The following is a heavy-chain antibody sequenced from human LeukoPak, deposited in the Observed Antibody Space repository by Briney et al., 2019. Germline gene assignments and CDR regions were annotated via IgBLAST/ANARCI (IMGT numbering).Heavy chain of an antibody. V-gene: IGHV4-39*01. J-gene: IGHJ4*02. CDR2: IYYSGST. CDR3: ARRSYYDSSGYYSYYFDY. D-gene: IGHD3-22*01. Sequence: SETLSLTCTVSGGSISSSSYYWGWIRQPPGKGLEWIGSIYYSGSTYYNPSLKSRVTISVDTSKNQFSLKLSSVTAADTAVYYCARRSYYDSSGYYSYYFDYWGQGTLVTVPS. CDR1: GGSISSSSYY.